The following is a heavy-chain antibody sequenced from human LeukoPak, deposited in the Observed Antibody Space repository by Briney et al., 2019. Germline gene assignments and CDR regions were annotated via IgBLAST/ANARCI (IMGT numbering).Heavy chain of an antibody. J-gene: IGHJ5*01. CDR3: ARSYKYEDSGYRPSDS. V-gene: IGHV3-7*05. CDR2: IIYDGSEQ. D-gene: IGHD5-12*01. CDR1: GFTFTTYW. Sequence: GGSLRLSCAAFGFTFTTYWMAWLRQAPGKGLEWEAYIIYDGSEQNDGDSVKGRFTVSRDNAKETQYLQLNSLRVEDTDPYYCARSYKYEDSGYRPSDSWGQGTLVPVAS.